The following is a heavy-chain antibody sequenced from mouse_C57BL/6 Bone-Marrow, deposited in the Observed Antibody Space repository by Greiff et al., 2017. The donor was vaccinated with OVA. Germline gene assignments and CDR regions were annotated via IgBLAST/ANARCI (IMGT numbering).Heavy chain of an antibody. Sequence: ESGTVLARPGASVKMSCKTSGYTFTSYWMHWVKQRPGQGLEWIGAIYPGKSDTSYNQKFKGKAKLTAVTSASTAYMELSSLTNEDSAVYYCTIDSSGYYAMDYWGQGTSVTVSS. J-gene: IGHJ4*01. CDR1: GYTFTSYW. CDR3: TIDSSGYYAMDY. D-gene: IGHD3-2*02. CDR2: IYPGKSDT. V-gene: IGHV1-5*01.